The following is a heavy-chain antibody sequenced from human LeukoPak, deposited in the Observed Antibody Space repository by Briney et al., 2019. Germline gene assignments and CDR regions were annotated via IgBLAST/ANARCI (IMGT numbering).Heavy chain of an antibody. V-gene: IGHV4-39*01. Sequence: SETLSLTCTVSGGSISSSSYYWGWIRQPPGKRLEWIGSIYYSGSTYYNPSLKSRVTISVDTSKNQFSLKLSSVTAADTAVYYCARPGYCSSTSCPIVYWGQGTLVTVSS. CDR2: IYYSGST. D-gene: IGHD2-2*01. CDR3: ARPGYCSSTSCPIVY. CDR1: GGSISSSSYY. J-gene: IGHJ4*02.